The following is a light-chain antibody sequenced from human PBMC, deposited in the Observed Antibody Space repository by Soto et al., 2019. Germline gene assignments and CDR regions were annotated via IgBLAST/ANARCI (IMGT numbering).Light chain of an antibody. CDR2: EVS. CDR1: SSDVGGYNY. CDR3: SSYAGSNNVV. V-gene: IGLV2-8*01. Sequence: VLTQPPSASGSPGQSVTISCTGTSSDVGGYNYVSWYQQHPGKAPKLMIYEVSKRPSGVPDRFSGSKSGNTASLTVSGLQAEDEADYYCSSYAGSNNVVFGGGT. J-gene: IGLJ2*01.